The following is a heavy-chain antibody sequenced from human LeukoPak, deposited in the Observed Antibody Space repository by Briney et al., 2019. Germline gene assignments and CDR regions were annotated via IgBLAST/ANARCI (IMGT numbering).Heavy chain of an antibody. CDR3: ARSLRVRGVPDYMDV. CDR1: GFTVSSNY. CDR2: IHKSATI. J-gene: IGHJ6*03. Sequence: GGSLRLSCAASGFTVSSNYMTWVRQAPEKGLEWVSVIHKSATIYYADTVKGRFTISRDNSKNTLYLQMNSLRAEDTAVYYRARSLRVRGVPDYMDVWGKGTTVTISS. D-gene: IGHD3-10*01. V-gene: IGHV3-53*01.